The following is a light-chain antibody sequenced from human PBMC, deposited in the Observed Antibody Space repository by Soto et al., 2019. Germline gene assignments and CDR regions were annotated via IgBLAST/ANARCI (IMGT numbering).Light chain of an antibody. CDR1: QGIRSA. CDR3: QQYYSYPLT. Sequence: AIQLTQSPSSLSASVGDRVTITCRASQGIRSALGWYQQKPGKAPKLLIYAASTLQSGVPSRFSGSGSGTDFTLTISCLQSEDFATYYCQQYYSYPLTFGQGTKVEIK. V-gene: IGKV1-13*02. CDR2: AAS. J-gene: IGKJ1*01.